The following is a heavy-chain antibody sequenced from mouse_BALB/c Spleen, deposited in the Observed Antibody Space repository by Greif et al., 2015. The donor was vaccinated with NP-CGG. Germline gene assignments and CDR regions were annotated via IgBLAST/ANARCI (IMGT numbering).Heavy chain of an antibody. D-gene: IGHD2-3*01. V-gene: IGHV5-4*02. CDR2: ISDGGSYT. J-gene: IGHJ3*01. Sequence: EVKLVESGGGLVKPGGSLKLSCAASGFTFSDYYMYWVRQTPEKRLEWVATISDGGSYTYYPDSVKGRFTISRDNAKNNLYLQMSSLKSEDTAMYYCANMMVKGWFAYWGQGTLVTVSA. CDR3: ANMMVKGWFAY. CDR1: GFTFSDYY.